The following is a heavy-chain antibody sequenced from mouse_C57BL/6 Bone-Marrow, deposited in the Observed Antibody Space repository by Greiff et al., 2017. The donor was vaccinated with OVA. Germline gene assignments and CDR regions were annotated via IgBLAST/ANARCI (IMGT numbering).Heavy chain of an antibody. CDR1: GFNIKNTY. CDR3: ARGNFGSSFYAIDY. D-gene: IGHD1-1*01. V-gene: IGHV14-3*01. Sequence: VQLQQSVAELVRPGASVKLSCTASGFNIKNTYMHWVKQRPEQGLEWIGRIDPANDNTKYAPKFQGKATMTADTSSNTAYLQLSSLSSEDTAVYCCARGNFGSSFYAIDYWGQGTSVTGSS. CDR2: IDPANDNT. J-gene: IGHJ4*01.